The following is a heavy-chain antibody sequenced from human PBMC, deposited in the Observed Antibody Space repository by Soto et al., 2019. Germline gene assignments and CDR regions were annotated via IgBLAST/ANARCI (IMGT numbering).Heavy chain of an antibody. Sequence: SVKVSCKASGGTFSSYAISWVRQAPGQGLEWMGGIIPIFGTANYAQKFQGRVTITADKSTSTAYMELSSLRSEDTAVYYCARDPVSGYSYGFYGMDVWGQGTTVTVSS. D-gene: IGHD5-18*01. CDR1: GGTFSSYA. CDR3: ARDPVSGYSYGFYGMDV. CDR2: IIPIFGTA. J-gene: IGHJ6*02. V-gene: IGHV1-69*06.